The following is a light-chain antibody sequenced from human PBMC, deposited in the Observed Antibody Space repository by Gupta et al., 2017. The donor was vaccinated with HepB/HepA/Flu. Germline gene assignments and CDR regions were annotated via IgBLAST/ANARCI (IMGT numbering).Light chain of an antibody. CDR2: WAS. CDR3: QQYYSSLWT. CDR1: QNLLYSSNNKNY. V-gene: IGKV4-1*01. J-gene: IGKJ1*01. Sequence: DIVMTQSPDSLAVSLGERATIDCKASQNLLYSSNNKNYLAWYQQKPGQPPRLLIYWASTREYGVPDRFSGRGSGTDFTLTISSRQAEDVAVYYCQQYYSSLWTFGRGTKVEIK.